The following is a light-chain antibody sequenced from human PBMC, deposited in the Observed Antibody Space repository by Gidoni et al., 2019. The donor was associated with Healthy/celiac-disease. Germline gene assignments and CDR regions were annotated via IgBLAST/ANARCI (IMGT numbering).Light chain of an antibody. J-gene: IGLJ2*01. V-gene: IGLV1-40*01. CDR3: QSYDGSLSGHVV. CDR1: SSNIGAGYD. CDR2: ANS. Sequence: QSVLTPPPSVSEAQGQRVSISCTESSSNIGAGYDVHWYQQLPGSDAKLLIYANSNRPSWVPDRCSGSKSCTSASLAITGLQAEDEADYYCQSYDGSLSGHVVFGGGTKLTVL.